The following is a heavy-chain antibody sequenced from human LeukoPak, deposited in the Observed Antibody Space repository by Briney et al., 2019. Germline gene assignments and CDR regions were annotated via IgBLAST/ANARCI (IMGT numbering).Heavy chain of an antibody. V-gene: IGHV3-30*18. Sequence: PGRSLRLSCAASGFTFSSYGMHWVRQAPGKGLEWVAVISYDGSNKYYADSVKGRFTISRGNSKNTLYLQMNSLRAEDTAVYYCAKDLRWIQLWLFDYWGQGTLVTVSS. CDR3: AKDLRWIQLWLFDY. CDR2: ISYDGSNK. D-gene: IGHD5-18*01. CDR1: GFTFSSYG. J-gene: IGHJ4*02.